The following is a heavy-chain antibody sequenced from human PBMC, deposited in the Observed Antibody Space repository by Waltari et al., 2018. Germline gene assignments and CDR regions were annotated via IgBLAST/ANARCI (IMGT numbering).Heavy chain of an antibody. J-gene: IGHJ5*02. CDR3: ARATSWGFLKIYFDP. Sequence: QVHLQQWGTGLLKPSETLSLICSVSGGSFHGHYWSWIRQAPGKGLEWIGEINHSGSTNYNPSLKSRVTLSVDTSKNQLSLNVTSVTAADTAIYYCARATSWGFLKIYFDPWGQGTRVTVSS. D-gene: IGHD3-3*01. CDR1: GGSFHGHY. V-gene: IGHV4-34*01. CDR2: INHSGST.